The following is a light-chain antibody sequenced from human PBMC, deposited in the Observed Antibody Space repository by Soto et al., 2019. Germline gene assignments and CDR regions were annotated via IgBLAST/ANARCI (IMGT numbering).Light chain of an antibody. J-gene: IGKJ2*01. V-gene: IGKV1-5*03. Sequence: DIQMTQSPTTLSASVGDRAIITCRASQTVRNWLAWFQQKPGEAPKLLIYKASRLESGVSSRFSGSGYGTNLTPTITHLVPGDSATYFCQQYDASPLTFGQGTKLEIK. CDR3: QQYDASPLT. CDR1: QTVRNW. CDR2: KAS.